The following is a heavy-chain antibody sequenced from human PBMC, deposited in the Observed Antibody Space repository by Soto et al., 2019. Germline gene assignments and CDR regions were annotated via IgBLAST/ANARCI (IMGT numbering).Heavy chain of an antibody. CDR3: ARSYSSSWSLGFDY. J-gene: IGHJ4*02. Sequence: PGGSLRLSCAASGFTFSTYSMNWVRQAPGKGLEWVSYISSSSSTIYFADSVRGRFTISRDNAKNSLYLQMNSLRAEDTAVYYCARSYSSSWSLGFDYWGQGTLVTVSS. D-gene: IGHD6-13*01. CDR2: ISSSSSTI. V-gene: IGHV3-48*01. CDR1: GFTFSTYS.